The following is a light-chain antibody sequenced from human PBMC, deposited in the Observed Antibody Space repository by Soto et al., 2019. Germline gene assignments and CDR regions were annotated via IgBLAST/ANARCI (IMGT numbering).Light chain of an antibody. V-gene: IGKV1-39*01. CDR1: QRISNH. J-gene: IGKJ1*01. Sequence: DIQMTQSPSSLSASVEDRVIITCRASQRISNHLNWYQQKPGKAPKLLIFAASSLQSGVPSRFSGSRSGPDFTLTISSLQPEDFPTYYCQQSYSSPPTFGQGTKVEIK. CDR3: QQSYSSPPT. CDR2: AAS.